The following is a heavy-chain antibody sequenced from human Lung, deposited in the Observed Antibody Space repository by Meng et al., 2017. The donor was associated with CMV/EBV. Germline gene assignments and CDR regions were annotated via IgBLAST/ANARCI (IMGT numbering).Heavy chain of an antibody. Sequence: KASVYTFTGYYMHWVRQAPGQGLEWMGWINPNSGGTNYAQKFQGRVTMTRDTSISTAYMELSRLRSDDTAVYYCARDLTVIVGLVNDYWGQGTLVTVS. CDR3: ARDLTVIVGLVNDY. V-gene: IGHV1-2*02. CDR2: INPNSGGT. J-gene: IGHJ4*02. D-gene: IGHD1-26*01. CDR1: VYTFTGYY.